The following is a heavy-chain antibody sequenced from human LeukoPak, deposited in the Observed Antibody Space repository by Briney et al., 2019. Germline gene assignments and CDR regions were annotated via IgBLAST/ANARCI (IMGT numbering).Heavy chain of an antibody. D-gene: IGHD4-11*01. CDR2: INWNGGST. J-gene: IGHJ4*02. CDR3: ARDYSNYVSPDY. CDR1: GFTFDDYG. Sequence: GGSLRLSCAASGFTFDDYGMSWVRQAPGKGLEWVSGINWNGGSTGYANSVKRRFTISRDNAKNSLYLQMNSLRAEDTALYYCARDYSNYVSPDYWGQGTLVTVSS. V-gene: IGHV3-20*04.